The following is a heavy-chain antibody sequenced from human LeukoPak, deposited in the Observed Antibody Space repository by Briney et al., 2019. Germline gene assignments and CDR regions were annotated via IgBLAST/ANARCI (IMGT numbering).Heavy chain of an antibody. CDR1: GFTFSSYG. CDR3: AKDAVRGVMRYYFDY. V-gene: IGHV3-30*18. J-gene: IGHJ4*02. D-gene: IGHD3-10*01. CDR2: ISYDGSNK. Sequence: SLRLSCAASGFTFSSYGMHWVRQAPGKGLEWVAVISYDGSNKYYADSVKGRFTISRDNSKNTLYLQMNSLRAEDTAVYYCAKDAVRGVMRYYFDYWGQGTLVTVSS.